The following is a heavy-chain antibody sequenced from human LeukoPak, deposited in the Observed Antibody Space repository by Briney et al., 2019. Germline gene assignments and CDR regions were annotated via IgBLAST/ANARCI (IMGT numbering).Heavy chain of an antibody. D-gene: IGHD3-16*01. CDR3: ARAPYDYVWGIYYYYYYMDV. CDR1: GFTFSSYA. CDR2: ISYDGSNK. Sequence: GGSLRLSCAASGFTFSSYAMHWVRQAPGKGLEWVAVISYDGSNKYYADSVKGRFTISRDNSKNTLYLQMNSLRAEDTAVYYCARAPYDYVWGIYYYYYYMDVWGQGTLVTVSS. V-gene: IGHV3-30*04. J-gene: IGHJ6*02.